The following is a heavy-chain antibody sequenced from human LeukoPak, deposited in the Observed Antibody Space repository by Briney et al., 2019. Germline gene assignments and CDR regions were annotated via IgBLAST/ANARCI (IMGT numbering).Heavy chain of an antibody. J-gene: IGHJ5*02. CDR3: ARDSRLEYSSPRGGDWFDP. V-gene: IGHV4-59*12. D-gene: IGHD6-6*01. CDR2: ISDIGSI. Sequence: SETLSLTCTVSGGSISSYYWSWIRQPPGKGLEWIAYISDIGSINYNPSLKSRVTISLDTSKNQFSLKLSSVTAADTAVYYCARDSRLEYSSPRGGDWFDPWGQGTLVTVSS. CDR1: GGSISSYY.